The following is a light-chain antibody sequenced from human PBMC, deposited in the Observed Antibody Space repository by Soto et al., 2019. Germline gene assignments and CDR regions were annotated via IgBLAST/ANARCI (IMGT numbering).Light chain of an antibody. CDR1: RSDIGAYNY. Sequence: QSVLTQPASVSGSPGQSITISCTGTRSDIGAYNYVSWYQQHPGKAPKLMIYDVSNRPSGVSNRFSGSKSDNTASLTISGLQAEDEADYYCSSYTSSSTYVFGTGTKVTVL. J-gene: IGLJ1*01. V-gene: IGLV2-14*03. CDR2: DVS. CDR3: SSYTSSSTYV.